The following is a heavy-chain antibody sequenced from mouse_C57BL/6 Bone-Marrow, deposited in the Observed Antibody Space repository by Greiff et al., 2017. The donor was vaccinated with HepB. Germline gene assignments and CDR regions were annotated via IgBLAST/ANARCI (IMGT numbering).Heavy chain of an antibody. V-gene: IGHV1-69*01. D-gene: IGHD1-1*02. J-gene: IGHJ2*01. Sequence: VQLQQPGAELVMPGASVKLSCKASGYTFTSYWMHWVKQRPGKGLEWIGEIDPSDSNTNYNQKFKGKSTLTVDKSSSTAYMQLSSLTSEDSAVYYCAAEGSDGDGDQGNALTVTA. CDR2: IDPSDSNT. CDR3: AAEGSDGD. CDR1: GYTFTSYW.